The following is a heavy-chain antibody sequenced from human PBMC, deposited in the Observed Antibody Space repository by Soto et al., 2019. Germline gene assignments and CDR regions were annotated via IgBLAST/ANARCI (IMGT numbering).Heavy chain of an antibody. CDR2: IYYSGST. CDR1: GGSISSYY. V-gene: IGHV4-59*08. J-gene: IGHJ6*03. CDR3: ASSLRYFDWLPMDV. Sequence: SETLSLTCTVSGGSISSYYWSWIRQPPGKGLEWIGYIYYSGSTNYNPSLKSRVTISVDTSKNQFSLKLSSVTAADTAVYYCASSLRYFDWLPMDVWGKGTTDTVSS. D-gene: IGHD3-9*01.